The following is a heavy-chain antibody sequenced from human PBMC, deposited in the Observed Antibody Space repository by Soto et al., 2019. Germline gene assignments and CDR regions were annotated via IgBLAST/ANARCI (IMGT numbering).Heavy chain of an antibody. V-gene: IGHV3-74*01. Sequence: GWSLRLSCAASGFTFSIYVMSWVRLPPGKGLEWVSSIRGDGSSTSYADSVKGRFTISRDNAKNTLYLQMNSLRAEDTAVHYCARDRAMVRALSPPVDPWGQGTLVTVSS. CDR1: GFTFSIYV. CDR3: ARDRAMVRALSPPVDP. J-gene: IGHJ5*02. D-gene: IGHD3-10*01. CDR2: IRGDGSST.